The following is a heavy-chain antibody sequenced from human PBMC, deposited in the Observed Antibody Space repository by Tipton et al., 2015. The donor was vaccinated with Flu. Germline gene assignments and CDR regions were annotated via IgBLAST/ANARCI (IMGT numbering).Heavy chain of an antibody. Sequence: TLSLTCSVSDDFVSRRSFHWSWIRQPPGKALEWIGRVQSTGSINYNPSLKSRVTMSVDASKSQFSLKLTSVTAADTAIYYCARFRGSSSSIDPWGQGTLVTVSS. CDR2: VQSTGSI. V-gene: IGHV4-61*01. CDR1: DDFVSRRSFH. J-gene: IGHJ5*02. D-gene: IGHD6-6*01. CDR3: ARFRGSSSSIDP.